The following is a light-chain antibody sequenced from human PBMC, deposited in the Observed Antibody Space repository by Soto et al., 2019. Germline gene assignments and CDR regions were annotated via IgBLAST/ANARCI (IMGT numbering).Light chain of an antibody. Sequence: DIPMTQSPSTLTASVGDRVTITCRASQRISGWLAWYQQQPGKAPKLLIYKASSLESGVASRFSGSGSGTEFTLTISGLQPDDFATYYCQQYNTYFRPFGQGTKLEIK. V-gene: IGKV1-5*03. CDR1: QRISGW. J-gene: IGKJ2*01. CDR3: QQYNTYFRP. CDR2: KAS.